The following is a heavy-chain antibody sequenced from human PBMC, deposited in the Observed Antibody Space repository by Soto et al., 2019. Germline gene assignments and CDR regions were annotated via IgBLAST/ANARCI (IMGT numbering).Heavy chain of an antibody. J-gene: IGHJ4*02. CDR2: VTGNPGSA. CDR3: AKTYYDFPSGYYFDY. CDR1: GFTFSSSV. D-gene: IGHD3-3*01. Sequence: EVQVLESGGDLVQPGGSLRLSCAASGFTFSSSVMSWVRQAPGKGLEWVSSVTGNPGSAYYAHSVKGRFTISRDNSRKTLSLQMSSLRAEDTALYYCAKTYYDFPSGYYFDYWGQGALVTVSS. V-gene: IGHV3-23*01.